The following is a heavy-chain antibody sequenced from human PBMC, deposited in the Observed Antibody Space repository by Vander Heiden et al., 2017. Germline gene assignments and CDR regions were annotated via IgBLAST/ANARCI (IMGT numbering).Heavy chain of an antibody. CDR1: GGTFSSYA. V-gene: IGHV1-69*01. D-gene: IGHD3-9*01. CDR3: ARDGVLLTGYYSYNWFDP. J-gene: IGHJ5*02. CDR2: IIPIFGTA. Sequence: QVQLVQSGAEVKKPGSSVKVSCKASGGTFSSYAISWVRQAPGQGLEWMGGIIPIFGTANYAQKFQGRVTITADESTSTAYMELSSLRSEETAVYYCARDGVLLTGYYSYNWFDPWGQGTLVTVYS.